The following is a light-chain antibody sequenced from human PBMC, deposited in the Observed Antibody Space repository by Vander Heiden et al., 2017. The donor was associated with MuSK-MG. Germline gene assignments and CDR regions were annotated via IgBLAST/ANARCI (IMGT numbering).Light chain of an antibody. Sequence: DIQMTQSPSSLSASVGDRVTITCRASQSISSYLNWYQQKPVKAPKLLIYAASSLQSGVPSRFSASGSRTDFTLTISSLQPEDFATYYCHQSYTTPHGFGSGTKVEIK. J-gene: IGKJ4*01. CDR3: HQSYTTPHG. CDR1: QSISSY. CDR2: AAS. V-gene: IGKV1-39*01.